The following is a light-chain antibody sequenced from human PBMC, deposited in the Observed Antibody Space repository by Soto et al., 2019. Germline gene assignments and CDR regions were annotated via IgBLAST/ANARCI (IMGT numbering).Light chain of an antibody. V-gene: IGKV3-11*01. CDR2: DAS. CDR3: QQRSNWWT. CDR1: QTVSNY. J-gene: IGKJ1*01. Sequence: EIVWTQTHGTLSLSPGERATLSFRASQTVSNYLAWYQQKPGQAPRLLIYDASKRATGIPARFSGSGSGTEFTLTISSLEPEDFAVYYCQQRSNWWTFGQGTKVDIK.